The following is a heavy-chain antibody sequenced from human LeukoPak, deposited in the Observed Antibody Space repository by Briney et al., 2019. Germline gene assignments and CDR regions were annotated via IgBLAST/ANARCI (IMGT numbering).Heavy chain of an antibody. D-gene: IGHD3-22*01. J-gene: IGHJ4*02. CDR3: ARRVPYYYDSSGYSGSDY. Sequence: GGSLRLSCAASGFTFSSYWMSWVRLAPGKGLEWVSAISGSGGSTYYADSVKGRFTISRDNSKNTLYLQMNSLRAEDTAVYYCARRVPYYYDSSGYSGSDYWGQGTLVTVSS. CDR1: GFTFSSYW. CDR2: ISGSGGST. V-gene: IGHV3-23*01.